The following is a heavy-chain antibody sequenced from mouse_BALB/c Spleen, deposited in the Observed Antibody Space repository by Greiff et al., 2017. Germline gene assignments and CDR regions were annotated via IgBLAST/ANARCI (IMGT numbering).Heavy chain of an antibody. CDR1: GFTFSSYG. CDR2: INSNGGST. J-gene: IGHJ1*01. Sequence: EVKVVESGGGLVQPGGSLKLSCAASGFTFSSYGMSWVRQTPDKRLELVATINSNGGSTYYPDSVKGRFTISRDNAKNTLYLQMSSLKSEDTAMYYCARDEGYYWYFDVWGAGTTVTVSS. D-gene: IGHD2-3*01. CDR3: ARDEGYYWYFDV. V-gene: IGHV5-6-3*01.